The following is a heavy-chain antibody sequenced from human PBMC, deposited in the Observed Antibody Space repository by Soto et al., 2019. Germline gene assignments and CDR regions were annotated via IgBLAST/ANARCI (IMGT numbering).Heavy chain of an antibody. Sequence: SVKVSCKASGGTFSSYAISWVRQAPGQGLEWMGGIIPIFGTANYAQKFQGRVTITADESTSTAYMELSSLRSEDTAVYYRARCSSSWYGTYYYYYYSMDVWGQGTTVTVSS. V-gene: IGHV1-69*13. CDR2: IIPIFGTA. D-gene: IGHD6-13*01. CDR3: ARCSSSWYGTYYYYYYSMDV. J-gene: IGHJ6*02. CDR1: GGTFSSYA.